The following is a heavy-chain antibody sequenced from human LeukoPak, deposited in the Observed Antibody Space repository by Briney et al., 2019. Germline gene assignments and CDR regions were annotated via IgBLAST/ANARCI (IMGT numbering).Heavy chain of an antibody. CDR1: GYTFTDYY. V-gene: IGHV1-2*02. CDR3: AREGITAPETNWFDP. CDR2: INPNSGGT. Sequence: ASVKVSCKASGYTFTDYYMHWVRQAPGQGLEWMGWINPNSGGTNYAQKVQGRVTMTRDTSISTAYLELSRLRSDDTAVYYCAREGITAPETNWFDPWGQGTLVTVSS. D-gene: IGHD6-13*01. J-gene: IGHJ5*02.